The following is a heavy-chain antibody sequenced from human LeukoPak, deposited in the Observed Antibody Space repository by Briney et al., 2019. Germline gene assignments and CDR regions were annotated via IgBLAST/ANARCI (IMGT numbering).Heavy chain of an antibody. CDR1: GGSISSTNYC. CDR3: ARQVSGTYDY. D-gene: IGHD1-1*01. Sequence: KPSETLSLTCTVTGGSISSTNYCWGWIRQPPGKGLEWIGSISYSGSTYYTPSLKSRVTIYVDTSKEQISLKLSSVTAADTAVYYCARQVSGTYDYWGQGTLVTVSS. V-gene: IGHV4-39*01. CDR2: ISYSGST. J-gene: IGHJ4*02.